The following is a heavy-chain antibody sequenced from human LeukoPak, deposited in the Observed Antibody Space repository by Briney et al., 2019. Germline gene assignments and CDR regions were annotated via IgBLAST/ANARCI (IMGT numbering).Heavy chain of an antibody. J-gene: IGHJ4*02. V-gene: IGHV4-34*01. CDR2: INHSGST. CDR3: AKATYYFGSGFDY. D-gene: IGHD3-10*01. CDR1: GGSFSGYY. Sequence: SETLSLTCAVYGGSFSGYYWSWIRQPPGKGLEWIGEINHSGSTNYNPSLKSRVTISVDTSKNQFSLKLSSVTAADTAVYYCAKATYYFGSGFDYWGQGTLVTVSS.